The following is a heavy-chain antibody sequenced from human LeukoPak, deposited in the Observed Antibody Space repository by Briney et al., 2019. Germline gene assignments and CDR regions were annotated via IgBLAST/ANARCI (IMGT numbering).Heavy chain of an antibody. CDR2: ISGSGGST. V-gene: IGHV3-23*01. D-gene: IGHD5-18*01. Sequence: GGSLRLSCAASGFTFSSYAMTWVRQAPGKGLEWVSAISGSGGSTYYADSVKGRFTISRDNSKNTLYLQMNSLRVEDTAVYYCARHSGYSYGYYFDYWGQGTTVTVSS. CDR3: ARHSGYSYGYYFDY. CDR1: GFTFSSYA. J-gene: IGHJ4*03.